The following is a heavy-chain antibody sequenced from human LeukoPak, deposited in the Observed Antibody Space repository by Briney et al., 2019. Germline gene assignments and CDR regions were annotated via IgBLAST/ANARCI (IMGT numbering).Heavy chain of an antibody. CDR2: ISGSGDTT. V-gene: IGHV3-23*01. D-gene: IGHD3-10*01. CDR3: AKVRGLVDPMDS. CDR1: GFTFSSSA. Sequence: PGGSLRLSCGASGFTFSSSAMSWVRQAPGKGLEWVSAISGSGDTTPYVDSVKGRFTISRDDSKNTLYLQMDSLRAEDTAVYHCAKVRGLVDPMDSWGQGTLVTVSS. J-gene: IGHJ4*02.